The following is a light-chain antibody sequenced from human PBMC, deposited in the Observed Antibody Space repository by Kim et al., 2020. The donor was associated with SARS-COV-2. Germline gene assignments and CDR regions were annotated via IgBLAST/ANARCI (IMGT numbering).Light chain of an antibody. CDR2: RNN. J-gene: IGLJ3*02. V-gene: IGLV10-54*01. CDR1: SNNVGNQG. Sequence: QAGLTQPPSVSKGLRQTATLTCTGNSNNVGNQGAAWLQQHQGHPPKLLSYRNNNRPSGISERLSASRSGNTASLTITGLQPEDEADYYCSAWDSRVSAWVFGGGTKLTVL. CDR3: SAWDSRVSAWV.